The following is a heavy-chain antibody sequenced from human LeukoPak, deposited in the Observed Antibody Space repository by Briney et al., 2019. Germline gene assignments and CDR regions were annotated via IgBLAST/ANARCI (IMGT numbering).Heavy chain of an antibody. CDR2: IRTKPNTYAT. CDR1: GFTFSDST. V-gene: IGHV3-73*01. J-gene: IGHJ4*02. CDR3: TRHTERNSD. Sequence: GGSLKLSCAAPGFTFSDSTIHWVRQASGKGLEWVGRIRTKPNTYATAYAASVKGRFTISRDDSKNTAYLQMNSLKTDDTAVYYCTRHTERNSDWGQGTLVTVSS. D-gene: IGHD2/OR15-2a*01.